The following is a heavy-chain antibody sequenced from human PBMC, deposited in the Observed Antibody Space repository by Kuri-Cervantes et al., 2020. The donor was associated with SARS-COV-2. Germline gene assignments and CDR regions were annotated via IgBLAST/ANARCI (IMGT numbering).Heavy chain of an antibody. CDR3: AKPQGLYDFWSGSYFDY. CDR1: GFTFSSYA. J-gene: IGHJ4*02. V-gene: IGHV3-23*01. D-gene: IGHD3-3*01. Sequence: GESLKISCAASGFTFSSYAMSWVRQAPGKGLEWVSAISGSGGSTYYADSVKGRFTISRDNSKNTLYLQMNSLRAEDTAVYYCAKPQGLYDFWSGSYFDYWGQGTLVTVSS. CDR2: ISGSGGST.